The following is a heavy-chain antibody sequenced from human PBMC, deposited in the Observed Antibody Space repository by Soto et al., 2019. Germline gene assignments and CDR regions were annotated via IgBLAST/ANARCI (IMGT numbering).Heavy chain of an antibody. J-gene: IGHJ4*02. Sequence: EVQLLESGGGLVQPGGSLRLSCAASGFTFSSYAMSWVRQAPGKGLEWVSAISGSGGSTYYADSVKGRFTISRDNSKNTRYLQMNSLRAEDTAVYYCAKVGGGYRGYDLGYWGQGTLVTVSA. CDR3: AKVGGGYRGYDLGY. CDR1: GFTFSSYA. D-gene: IGHD5-12*01. CDR2: ISGSGGST. V-gene: IGHV3-23*01.